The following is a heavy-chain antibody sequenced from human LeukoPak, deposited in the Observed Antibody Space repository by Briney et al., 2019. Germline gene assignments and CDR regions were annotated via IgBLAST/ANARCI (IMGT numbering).Heavy chain of an antibody. Sequence: ASVKVSCKASGYTFTSYGISWVRQAPGQGLEWMGWISAYNGNTNYAQKLQGRVTMTTDTSTSTAYMELRSLRSDDTAVYYCARDLPGYCSGGSCYRGPDYWGQGTLVTVSS. CDR1: GYTFTSYG. J-gene: IGHJ4*02. CDR3: ARDLPGYCSGGSCYRGPDY. D-gene: IGHD2-15*01. CDR2: ISAYNGNT. V-gene: IGHV1-18*01.